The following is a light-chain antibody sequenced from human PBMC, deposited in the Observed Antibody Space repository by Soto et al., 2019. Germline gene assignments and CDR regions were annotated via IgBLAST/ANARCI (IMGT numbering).Light chain of an antibody. Sequence: QSALTQPASVSGSPGQSVTISCTGTNNAFGAYDYVSWYQQHPGRAPKLIIFEVNKRPSGVSERFTGSKSGNTASLTISGLQAEDETDYYCSSYTSDNTLVFGGGTKVTVL. J-gene: IGLJ3*02. CDR3: SSYTSDNTLV. CDR1: NNAFGAYDY. V-gene: IGLV2-14*01. CDR2: EVN.